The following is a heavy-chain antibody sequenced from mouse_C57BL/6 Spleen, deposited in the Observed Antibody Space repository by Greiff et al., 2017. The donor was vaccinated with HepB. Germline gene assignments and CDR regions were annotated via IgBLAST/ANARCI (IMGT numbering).Heavy chain of an antibody. CDR3: AREGLRTGFAY. V-gene: IGHV1-82*01. Sequence: QVQLQQSGPGLVQPGASVKISCKASGYAFSSSWMNWVKQRPGKGLEWIGRIYPGDGDTNYNGKFKGKATLTADKSSSTAYMQLSSLTSEDSAVYFCAREGLRTGFAYWGQGTLVTVSA. CDR2: IYPGDGDT. D-gene: IGHD1-1*01. J-gene: IGHJ3*01. CDR1: GYAFSSSW.